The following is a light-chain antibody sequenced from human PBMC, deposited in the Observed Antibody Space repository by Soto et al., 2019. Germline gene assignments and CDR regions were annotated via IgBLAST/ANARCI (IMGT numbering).Light chain of an antibody. J-gene: IGLJ1*01. Sequence: SYELAQPPSMSVSPGQTAVITCSGDALPRRYVYWFKQKPGQAPVLVIYQDTRRPPTIPARFSRSASGTTVSLTISGVQADDEADYYCQSSYTSGNIEVFGPGTKVTVL. CDR2: QDT. V-gene: IGLV3-25*02. CDR1: ALPRRY. CDR3: QSSYTSGNIEV.